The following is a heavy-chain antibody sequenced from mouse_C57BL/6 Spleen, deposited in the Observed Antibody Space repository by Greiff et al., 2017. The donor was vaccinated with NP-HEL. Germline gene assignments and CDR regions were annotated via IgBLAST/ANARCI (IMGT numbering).Heavy chain of an antibody. CDR3: ARFYDYDGGYYFDY. CDR1: GYTFTDYY. Sequence: QVHVKQSGAELVRPGASVKLSCKASGYTFTDYYINWVKQRPGQGLEWIARIYPGSGNTYYNEKFKGKATLTAEKSSSTAYMQLSSLTSEDSAVYFCARFYDYDGGYYFDYWGQGTTLTVSS. CDR2: IYPGSGNT. D-gene: IGHD2-4*01. J-gene: IGHJ2*01. V-gene: IGHV1-76*01.